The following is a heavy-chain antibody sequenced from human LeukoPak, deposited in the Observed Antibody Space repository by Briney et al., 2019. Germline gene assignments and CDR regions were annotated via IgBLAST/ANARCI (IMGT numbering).Heavy chain of an antibody. V-gene: IGHV1-2*02. CDR1: GYAFTDYY. D-gene: IGHD6-6*01. CDR3: ARQVFSSYVFDY. J-gene: IGHJ4*02. Sequence: ASVKAPCKAFGYAFTDYYMSWLGQAPGQGLDSMGWINPNSGGPNYAQTFQGRVTMTRDTSMSPASIGLGRLRSEDPAGIYCARQVFSSYVFDYWGQGALVSVSS. CDR2: INPNSGGP.